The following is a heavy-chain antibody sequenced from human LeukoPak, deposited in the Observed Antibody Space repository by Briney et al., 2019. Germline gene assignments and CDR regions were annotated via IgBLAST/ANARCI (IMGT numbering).Heavy chain of an antibody. D-gene: IGHD3-3*01. J-gene: IGHJ6*04. CDR1: GGSISSYY. V-gene: IGHV4-59*01. CDR2: IYYSGST. Sequence: SETLCLTCTVSGGSISSYYWSWIRQPPGKGLEWIGYIYYSGSTNYNPSLKSRVTISVDTSKNQFSLKLSSVTAADTAVYYCASLTDSDVWGKGTTVTVSS. CDR3: ASLTDSDV.